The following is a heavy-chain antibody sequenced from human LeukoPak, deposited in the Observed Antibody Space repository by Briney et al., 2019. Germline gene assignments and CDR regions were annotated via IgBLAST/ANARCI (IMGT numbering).Heavy chain of an antibody. Sequence: SETLSLTCTVSGGSISSYYWSWIRQPPGKGLEWIGYIYYSGSTNYNPSLKSRVTISVDTSKNQFSLKLSSVTAADTAVYYCARDGNFDWLVPYYYMDVWGKGTTVTVSS. CDR1: GGSISSYY. CDR2: IYYSGST. CDR3: ARDGNFDWLVPYYYMDV. D-gene: IGHD3-9*01. V-gene: IGHV4-59*01. J-gene: IGHJ6*03.